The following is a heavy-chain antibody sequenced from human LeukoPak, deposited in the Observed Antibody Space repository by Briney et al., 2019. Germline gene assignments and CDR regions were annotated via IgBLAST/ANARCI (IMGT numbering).Heavy chain of an antibody. CDR3: ARGLRAPFDH. V-gene: IGHV3-48*03. Sequence: GGSLRLSCAASGFTFSSYEMNWLRQAPGKGLEWVSYIGSSGTTIHYADSVKGRFTISRDNAKNSLYLQMNSLRAEDTAVYYCARGLRAPFDHWGQGNLVTVSS. D-gene: IGHD3-22*01. J-gene: IGHJ5*02. CDR1: GFTFSSYE. CDR2: IGSSGTTI.